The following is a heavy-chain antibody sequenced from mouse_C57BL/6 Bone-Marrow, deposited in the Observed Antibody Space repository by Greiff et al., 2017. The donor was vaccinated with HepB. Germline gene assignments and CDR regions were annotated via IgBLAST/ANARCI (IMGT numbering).Heavy chain of an antibody. J-gene: IGHJ2*01. Sequence: QVQLQQSGAELVRPGASVTLSCKASGYTFTDYEMHWVKQTPVHGLEWIGAIDPETGGTAYNQKFKGKAILTADKSSSTAYMELRSLTSEDSAVYYCTREELIDYGYFDYWGQGTTLTVSS. V-gene: IGHV1-15*01. D-gene: IGHD2-4*01. CDR1: GYTFTDYE. CDR2: IDPETGGT. CDR3: TREELIDYGYFDY.